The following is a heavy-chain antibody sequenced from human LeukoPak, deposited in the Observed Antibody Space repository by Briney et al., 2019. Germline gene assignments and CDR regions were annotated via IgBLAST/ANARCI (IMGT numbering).Heavy chain of an antibody. D-gene: IGHD4-17*01. J-gene: IGHJ4*02. V-gene: IGHV3-48*03. Sequence: GGSLRLSCATSGFILSSYEMNWVRQAPGKGLEWVSYISTTGGTTYYADSVKGRFTISRDNAKNSLYLQMNSLRAEDTAVYYRARGGDYGDNSAFDYWGQGTLVTVSS. CDR1: GFILSSYE. CDR3: ARGGDYGDNSAFDY. CDR2: ISTTGGTT.